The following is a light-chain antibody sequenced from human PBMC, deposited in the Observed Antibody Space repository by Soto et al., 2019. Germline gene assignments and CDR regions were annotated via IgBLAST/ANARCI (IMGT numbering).Light chain of an antibody. Sequence: EIVLTQSPATLSLSPGERATLSCRASQSVSRSLAWYQQKPGQAPRLLIYDASNRATGIPARFSGGGSGADFTLTIIRLEPVDFAGYYCQQRSNWPLTFGGGTKMEIK. CDR1: QSVSRS. CDR3: QQRSNWPLT. J-gene: IGKJ4*01. CDR2: DAS. V-gene: IGKV3-11*01.